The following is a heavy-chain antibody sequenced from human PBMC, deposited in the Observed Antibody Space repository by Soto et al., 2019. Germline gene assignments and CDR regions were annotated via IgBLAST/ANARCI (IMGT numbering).Heavy chain of an antibody. CDR3: AREDFRAVTPDY. CDR1: GGSVSSGDYY. D-gene: IGHD4-17*01. V-gene: IGHV4-30-4*01. J-gene: IGHJ4*02. CDR2: IYYSGST. Sequence: QVQLQESGPGLVKPSQTLSLTCTVSGGSVSSGDYYWSWIRQPPGKGLEWIGYIYYSGSTYYNPSLKSRVTISVHTSKNQFSLKLSSVTAADTAVSYCAREDFRAVTPDYWGQGTLVTVSS.